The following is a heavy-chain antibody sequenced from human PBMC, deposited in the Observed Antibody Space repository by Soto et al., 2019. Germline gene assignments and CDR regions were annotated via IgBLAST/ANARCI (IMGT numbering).Heavy chain of an antibody. CDR3: ARSVFP. J-gene: IGHJ5*02. Sequence: PSETLSLTCAVYGVSFSGYYWSWIRQHPGKGLEWIGYIYYSGITYYNPSLKSRVTISVDTSKNQFSLKLSSVTAADTAVYYCARSVFPWGQGTLVTVSS. CDR1: GVSFSGYY. V-gene: IGHV4-31*11. CDR2: IYYSGIT.